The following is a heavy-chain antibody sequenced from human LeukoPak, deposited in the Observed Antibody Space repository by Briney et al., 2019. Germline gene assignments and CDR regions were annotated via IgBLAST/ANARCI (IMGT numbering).Heavy chain of an antibody. D-gene: IGHD2-2*01. J-gene: IGHJ4*02. V-gene: IGHV3-7*03. CDR2: IHQHGSKE. CDR3: AKGVALGDIVVVQPLDY. Sequence: PGGSLRLSCTTSGFNFRAYWMGWVRQAPGKGLEWVANIHQHGSKENYVDSVKGRFTISRDNAKNSVFLQMNSLRAEDTAVYYCAKGVALGDIVVVQPLDYWGQGTLVTVSS. CDR1: GFNFRAYW.